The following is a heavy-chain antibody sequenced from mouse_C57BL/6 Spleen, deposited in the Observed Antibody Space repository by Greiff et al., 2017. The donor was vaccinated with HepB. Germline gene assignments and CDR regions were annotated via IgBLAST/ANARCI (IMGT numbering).Heavy chain of an antibody. Sequence: EVQLVESGGGLVKPGGSLKLSCAASGFTFSSYAMSWVRQTPEKRLEWVATISDGGSYTYYPDNVKGRFTISRDNAKNNLYLQMSHLKSEDTAMYYCAREEKLTGTFGGAMDYWGQGTSVTVSS. CDR2: ISDGGSYT. D-gene: IGHD4-1*01. CDR1: GFTFSSYA. J-gene: IGHJ4*01. CDR3: AREEKLTGTFGGAMDY. V-gene: IGHV5-4*01.